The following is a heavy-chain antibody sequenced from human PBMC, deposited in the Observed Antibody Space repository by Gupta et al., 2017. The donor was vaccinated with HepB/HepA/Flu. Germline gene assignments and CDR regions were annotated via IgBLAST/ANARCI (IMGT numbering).Heavy chain of an antibody. V-gene: IGHV3-48*03. CDR1: GFILSDYE. J-gene: IGHJ4*02. Sequence: EVQLVESGGGLVQPGGSLRLSCVVSGFILSDYEMNWVRLAPGKGLEWVSYMNTDGRVTKYADSVKGRFTVSRDSAKNSLYLQMNSLRVEDTALYYCARESPRCVGDCNDYWGQGTLVTVAS. CDR3: ARESPRCVGDCNDY. D-gene: IGHD2-21*02. CDR2: MNTDGRVT.